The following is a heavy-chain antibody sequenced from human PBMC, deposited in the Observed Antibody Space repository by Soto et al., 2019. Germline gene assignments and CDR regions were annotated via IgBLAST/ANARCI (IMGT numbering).Heavy chain of an antibody. Sequence: GASVKVSCKASGGTFSSCTISWVRQAPGQGLEWMGGIIPIFGTANYAQKFQGRVTITADESTSTAYMELSSLRSEDTAVYYCARGDMITFGGVIVKKGLDPWGQGTLVTVSS. CDR3: ARGDMITFGGVIVKKGLDP. CDR2: IIPIFGTA. J-gene: IGHJ5*02. D-gene: IGHD3-16*02. V-gene: IGHV1-69*13. CDR1: GGTFSSCT.